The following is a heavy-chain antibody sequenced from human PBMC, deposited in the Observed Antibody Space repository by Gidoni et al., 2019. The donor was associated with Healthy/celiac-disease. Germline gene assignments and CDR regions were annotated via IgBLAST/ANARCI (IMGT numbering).Heavy chain of an antibody. V-gene: IGHV5-51*01. CDR2: IYPSDSDT. Sequence: EVQLVQSGAAVKKPGESLKISCTGSGYSFTSYWIGGVRQMPGKGPGWVGIIYPSDSDTRYSPSFQGQVTISADKAISTAYLQWSSLKASDNAMYYCARLGLAGRAVDYFDYWGQGTLVTVSS. CDR1: GYSFTSYW. D-gene: IGHD6-19*01. CDR3: ARLGLAGRAVDYFDY. J-gene: IGHJ4*02.